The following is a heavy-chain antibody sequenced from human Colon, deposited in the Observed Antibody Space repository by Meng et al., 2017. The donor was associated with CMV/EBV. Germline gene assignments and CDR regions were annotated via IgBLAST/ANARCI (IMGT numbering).Heavy chain of an antibody. Sequence: GESLKISCEGSGFTFGSYAMSWVRQAPGKGLEWLSVIGGTGTIINYVDSVKGRFAASRDNSTNTLYLEMNNLKPEDTATYYCARGMNSYYSYYYAMDVWGQGTTVTVSS. J-gene: IGHJ6*02. CDR3: ARGMNSYYSYYYAMDV. D-gene: IGHD1-7*01. CDR2: IGGTGTII. V-gene: IGHV3-23*01. CDR1: GFTFGSYA.